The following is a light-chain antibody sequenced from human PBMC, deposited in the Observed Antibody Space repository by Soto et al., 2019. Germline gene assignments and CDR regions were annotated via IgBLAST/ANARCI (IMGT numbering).Light chain of an antibody. CDR3: QQYNNWPPWT. Sequence: DTVMTQSPATLSVSPGDRVTLSCRASQTVHTNLAWFQQKPGQAPKLLIYGASTRDTGVPARFTGSGSGTEFTLTISSLQSEDFAVYFCQQYNNWPPWTFGQGPRWIS. CDR2: GAS. J-gene: IGKJ1*01. V-gene: IGKV3-15*01. CDR1: QTVHTN.